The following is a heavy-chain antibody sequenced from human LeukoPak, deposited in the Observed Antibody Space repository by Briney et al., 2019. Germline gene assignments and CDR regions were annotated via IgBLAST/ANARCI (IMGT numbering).Heavy chain of an antibody. Sequence: GGSLRLSCAASGFTFSNHGMDWVRQAPGKGLEWVSGISPSGDITYYADSVKGRFTISRDNSKNSLYLQMDSLRAEDTAVYYCARDLEGSGSFYRPSYDYWGQGTLVTVSS. CDR1: GFTFSNHG. CDR2: ISPSGDIT. D-gene: IGHD3-10*01. V-gene: IGHV3-23*01. J-gene: IGHJ4*02. CDR3: ARDLEGSGSFYRPSYDY.